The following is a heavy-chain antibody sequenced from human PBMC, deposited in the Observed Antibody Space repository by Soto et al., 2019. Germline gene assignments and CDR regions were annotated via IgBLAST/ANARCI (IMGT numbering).Heavy chain of an antibody. J-gene: IGHJ6*02. V-gene: IGHV4-39*01. CDR2: IYYSGST. CDR1: GASISSSSYY. D-gene: IGHD3-10*01. CDR3: ARRGKLLWFGELSPNYYGMDV. Sequence: SETLSLTCTVSGASISSSSYYWGWIRQPPGKGLEWIGSIYYSGSTYYNPSLKSRVTISVDTSKNQFSLKLSSVTAADTAVYYCARRGKLLWFGELSPNYYGMDVWGQGTTVT.